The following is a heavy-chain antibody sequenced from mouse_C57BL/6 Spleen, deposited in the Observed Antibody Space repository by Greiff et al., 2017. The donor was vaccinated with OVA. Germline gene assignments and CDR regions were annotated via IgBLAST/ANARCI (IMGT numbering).Heavy chain of an antibody. CDR1: GYSFTDYN. CDR3: ARSDDAGVFAY. J-gene: IGHJ3*01. CDR2: INPNYGTT. V-gene: IGHV1-39*01. Sequence: VHLQQSGPELLNPGAPVKISCKASGYSFTDYNMTWVKQSNGKSLEWIGVINPNYGTTSYNQKFKGKATLTVDQSSSTAYMQLNSLTSEDSAVYYCARSDDAGVFAYWGQGTLVTVSA. D-gene: IGHD2-3*01.